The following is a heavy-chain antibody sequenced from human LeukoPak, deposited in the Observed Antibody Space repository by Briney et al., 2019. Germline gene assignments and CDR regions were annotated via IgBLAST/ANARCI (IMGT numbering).Heavy chain of an antibody. V-gene: IGHV3-48*01. Sequence: GGSLRLSCAASGFTFSDYSMNWVRQAPGKGLEWVSYISSSSSTIQYAHSVKGRFTISRDNAKNSLYLQMNSLRAEDTAVYYCVRGASWSFDYWGLGTLVTVSS. D-gene: IGHD6-13*01. CDR1: GFTFSDYS. CDR3: VRGASWSFDY. CDR2: ISSSSSTI. J-gene: IGHJ4*02.